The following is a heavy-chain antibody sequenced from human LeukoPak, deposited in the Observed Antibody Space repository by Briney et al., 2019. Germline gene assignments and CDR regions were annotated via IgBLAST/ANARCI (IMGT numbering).Heavy chain of an antibody. J-gene: IGHJ4*02. CDR2: ISYSGST. Sequence: PGETLCLTCAASGGAISSYYWSWIRQPPGKGLEWVGCISYSGSTNYNPSLKTRATISVDTSKTQSTLKLSSVTAAATAVYSCARRDHSSGWFPFDYWGQGTLVTVSS. CDR1: GGAISSYY. V-gene: IGHV4-59*08. CDR3: ARRDHSSGWFPFDY. D-gene: IGHD6-19*01.